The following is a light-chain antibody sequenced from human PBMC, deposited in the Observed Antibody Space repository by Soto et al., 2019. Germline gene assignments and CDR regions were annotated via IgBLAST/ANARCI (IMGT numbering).Light chain of an antibody. CDR1: SSDIDAYNY. V-gene: IGLV2-14*01. J-gene: IGLJ1*01. Sequence: QSVLTQPASVSGSPGQSITISCTGSSSDIDAYNYVSWYQQHPGKAPKLIIFEVSDRPSGVSTRFSGSKSGDTASLTISGLQADDEADYYCSSYTSGRDVYVFGGGTKVTVL. CDR2: EVS. CDR3: SSYTSGRDVYV.